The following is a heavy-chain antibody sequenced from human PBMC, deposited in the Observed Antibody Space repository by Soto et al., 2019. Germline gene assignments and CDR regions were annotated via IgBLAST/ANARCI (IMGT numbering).Heavy chain of an antibody. CDR3: AARLEYSSSSGDGGYFDY. V-gene: IGHV1-46*01. Sequence: ASVKVSCKASGYTFTSYYMHWVRQAPGQGLEWMGIINPSGGSTSYAQKFQGRVTMTRDTSTSTVYMELSSLRSEDTAVYYCAARLEYSSSSGDGGYFDYWGQGTLVTVSS. D-gene: IGHD6-6*01. CDR1: GYTFTSYY. J-gene: IGHJ4*02. CDR2: INPSGGST.